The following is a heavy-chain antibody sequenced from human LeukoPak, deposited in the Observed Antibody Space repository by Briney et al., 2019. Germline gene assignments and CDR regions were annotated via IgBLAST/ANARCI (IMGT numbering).Heavy chain of an antibody. Sequence: GGSLRLSCAASGFTFSSYSFHWVRQAPGKGLEWVAVIANVGINEFYIDAVKGRFTISRDNSKNMLYLQMNSLRTDDTAMYYCARGLGDGTGWHLNHWGQGTLVTVSS. V-gene: IGHV3-30*04. CDR1: GFTFSSYS. D-gene: IGHD2-8*02. J-gene: IGHJ5*02. CDR2: IANVGINE. CDR3: ARGLGDGTGWHLNH.